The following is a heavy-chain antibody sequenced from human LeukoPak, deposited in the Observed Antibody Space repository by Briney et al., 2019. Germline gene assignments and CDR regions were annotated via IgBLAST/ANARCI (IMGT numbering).Heavy chain of an antibody. V-gene: IGHV5-51*01. J-gene: IGHJ4*02. D-gene: IGHD3-9*01. CDR3: ARADYDILTGSVSYFDY. CDR2: IYPGDSDT. CDR1: GYSFTSYW. Sequence: GESLKISCKGSGYSFTSYWIGWVRQMPGKGLEWMGIIYPGDSDTRYSPSFQGQFTISADKSISTTYLQWSSLKASDTAMYYCARADYDILTGSVSYFDYWGQGTLVTVSS.